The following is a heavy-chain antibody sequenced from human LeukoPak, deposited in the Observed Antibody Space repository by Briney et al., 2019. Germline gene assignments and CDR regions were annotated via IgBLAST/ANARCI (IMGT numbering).Heavy chain of an antibody. CDR1: GFTFNNYW. V-gene: IGHV3-7*05. CDR3: ARDYCSGVTCYSGY. D-gene: IGHD2-15*01. Sequence: PGGSLTLSCAASGFTFNNYWMSGVRQAPGKGLEWVANIKQDGREKYYVDSVKGRFTISRDNAENSLYLQLNSLRAADTAVYYCARDYCSGVTCYSGYWGQGTLVTVSS. J-gene: IGHJ4*02. CDR2: IKQDGREK.